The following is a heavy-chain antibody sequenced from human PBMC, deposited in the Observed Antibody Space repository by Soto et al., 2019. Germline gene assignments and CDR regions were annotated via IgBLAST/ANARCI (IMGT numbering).Heavy chain of an antibody. J-gene: IGHJ6*02. CDR2: IIPIFGTA. CDR1: GGTFSSYA. CDR3: AEGRAATHPDEKPIYGMDV. V-gene: IGHV1-69*12. D-gene: IGHD1-26*01. Sequence: QVQLVQSGAEVKKPGSSVKVSCKASGGTFSSYAISWVRQAPGQGLEWMGGIIPIFGTANYAQKFQGRVTITADESTSTAYMELSSLRSEDTAVYYCAEGRAATHPDEKPIYGMDVWGQGTTVTVSS.